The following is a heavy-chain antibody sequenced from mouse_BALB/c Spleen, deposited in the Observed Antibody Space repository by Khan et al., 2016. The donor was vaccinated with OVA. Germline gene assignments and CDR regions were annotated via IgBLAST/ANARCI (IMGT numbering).Heavy chain of an antibody. CDR2: IWAGGST. CDR1: GFSLTSYG. J-gene: IGHJ2*01. Sequence: QVQLKESGPGLVAPSQSLSITCTVSGFSLTSYGVHWVRQPPGKGLEWLGVIWAGGSTNYNSALMSSLCISKDNSKSQVFLKMNSLQNDDTAMYYCDRLEDKWGQGTTLTVSS. V-gene: IGHV2-9*02. CDR3: DRLEDK.